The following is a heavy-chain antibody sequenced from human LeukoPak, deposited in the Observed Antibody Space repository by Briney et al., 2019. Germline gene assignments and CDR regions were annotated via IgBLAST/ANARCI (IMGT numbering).Heavy chain of an antibody. CDR2: INPSGGSS. CDR1: GYTFTSYY. J-gene: IGHJ4*02. D-gene: IGHD6-13*01. CDR3: ARDGSSRIAATS. Sequence: ASVKVSCKASGYTFTSYYIHWVRQAPEQGLEWMGIINPSGGSSNYAQKFQGRVTMTRDTSTNTVYMELSSLRSEDTAVYYCARDGSSRIAATSWGQGTLVTVSS. V-gene: IGHV1-46*01.